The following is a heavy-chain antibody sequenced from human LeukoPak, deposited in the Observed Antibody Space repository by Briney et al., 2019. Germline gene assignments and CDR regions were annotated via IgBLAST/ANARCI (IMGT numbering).Heavy chain of an antibody. V-gene: IGHV3-15*01. CDR1: GFTFSNAW. J-gene: IGHJ4*02. Sequence: GGSLRLSCAASGFTFSNAWMSWVRQAPGKGLEWVGRIKSKTGGGTTDYAAPVKGRFTISRDDSKNTLYLQMNSLKTEDTAVYYCTTDSERGLDYWGQGTLVTVSS. CDR3: TTDSERGLDY. CDR2: IKSKTGGGTT. D-gene: IGHD1-26*01.